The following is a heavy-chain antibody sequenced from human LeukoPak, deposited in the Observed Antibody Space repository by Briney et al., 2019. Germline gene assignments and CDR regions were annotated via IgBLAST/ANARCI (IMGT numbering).Heavy chain of an antibody. J-gene: IGHJ4*02. D-gene: IGHD3-22*01. CDR2: IRYDGINK. CDR3: AKDDYYDTSGYRD. V-gene: IGHV3-30*02. Sequence: GGSLRLSCAASGSTFSSYGMHWVRQAPGKGLEWVAFIRYDGINKYYADSVKGRFTISRDNSKNTLYLQMNSLRAEDTAVYYCAKDDYYDTSGYRDWGQGTLVTVSS. CDR1: GSTFSSYG.